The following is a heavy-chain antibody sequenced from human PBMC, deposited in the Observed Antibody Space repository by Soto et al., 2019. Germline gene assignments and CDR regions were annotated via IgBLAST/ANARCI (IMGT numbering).Heavy chain of an antibody. CDR2: IYHTGNA. D-gene: IGHD3-22*01. V-gene: IGHV4-39*01. Sequence: PSGTLSLTCSVSGDSISNSRFYWAWIRQPPGEGLEWIGSIYHTGNAYYNTSLKSRVTISVDTSKNQFSLKLTSVTAADAALYYFARDFFDSSDYTTRWFDPRGQGTLGTVS. CDR3: ARDFFDSSDYTTRWFDP. J-gene: IGHJ5*02. CDR1: GDSISNSRFY.